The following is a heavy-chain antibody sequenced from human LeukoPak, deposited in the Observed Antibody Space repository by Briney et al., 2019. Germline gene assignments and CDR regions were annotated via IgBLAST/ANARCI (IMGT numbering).Heavy chain of an antibody. CDR1: GFTFSRYS. CDR3: ARVGSSIVGATGTDY. CDR2: ISSSSSYI. J-gene: IGHJ4*02. D-gene: IGHD1-26*01. V-gene: IGHV3-21*01. Sequence: GGSLRLSCAASGFTFSRYSMNWVRQAPGKGLEWVSSISSSSSYIYYADSVKGRFTISRDNAKNSLYLQMNSLRAEDTAVYYCARVGSSIVGATGTDYWGQGTLVTVSS.